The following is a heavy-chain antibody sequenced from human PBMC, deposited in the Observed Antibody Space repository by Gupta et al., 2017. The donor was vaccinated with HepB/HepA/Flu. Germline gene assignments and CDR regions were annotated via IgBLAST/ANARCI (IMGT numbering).Heavy chain of an antibody. J-gene: IGHJ6*03. D-gene: IGHD2/OR15-2a*01. CDR3: AREYQARFNNYYYYMDV. CDR2: ISSSSSTI. V-gene: IGHV3-48*02. CDR1: GFTFSSYS. Sequence: EVQLVESGGGLVQPGGSLRLSCAASGFTFSSYSMNWVRQAPGKGLEWVSYISSSSSTIYYADSVKGRFTISRDNAKNSLYLQMNSLRDEDTAVYYCAREYQARFNNYYYYMDVWGKGTTVTVSS.